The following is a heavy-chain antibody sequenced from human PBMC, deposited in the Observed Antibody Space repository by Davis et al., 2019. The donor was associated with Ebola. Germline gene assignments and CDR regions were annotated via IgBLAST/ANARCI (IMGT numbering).Heavy chain of an antibody. CDR2: RYHGTDA. CDR3: ARSDYDFWSGWTYMDV. CDR1: GYSIGSGYH. D-gene: IGHD3-3*01. V-gene: IGHV4-38-2*01. J-gene: IGHJ6*03. Sequence: PSETLSLTCAVSGYSIGSGYHWGWIRQPPGRGLEWIGNRYHGTDASYNPALRSRVTISLDTSKNQFSLKLSSVTAADTAVYYCARSDYDFWSGWTYMDVWGKGTTVTVSS.